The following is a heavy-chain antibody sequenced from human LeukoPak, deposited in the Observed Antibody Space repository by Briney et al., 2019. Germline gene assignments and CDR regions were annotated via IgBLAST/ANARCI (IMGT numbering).Heavy chain of an antibody. D-gene: IGHD1-20*01. CDR1: GFTFSDYY. V-gene: IGHV3-11*01. CDR3: AREWLSITGPQDV. Sequence: GGSLRLSCAASGFTFSDYYMSWIRQAPGKGLVWVSYISSSGSTIYYAASVKGRFTISRDNAKNSLYLQMNSLRAEDTAVYYCAREWLSITGPQDVWGKGTTVTVSS. CDR2: ISSSGSTI. J-gene: IGHJ6*04.